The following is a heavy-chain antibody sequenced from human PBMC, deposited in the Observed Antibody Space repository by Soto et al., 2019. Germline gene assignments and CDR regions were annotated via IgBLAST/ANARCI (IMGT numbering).Heavy chain of an antibody. V-gene: IGHV1-2*02. CDR1: GYTFTGYY. CDR2: INPNSGGT. CDR3: ARDGYIWFGESPPPFDP. Sequence: GASVKVSCKASGYTFTGYYMHWVRQAPGQGLEWMGWINPNSGGTNYAQKFQGRVTMTRDTSISTAYMELSRLRSDDTAVYYCARDGYIWFGESPPPFDPWGQGTLVTVSS. D-gene: IGHD3-10*01. J-gene: IGHJ5*02.